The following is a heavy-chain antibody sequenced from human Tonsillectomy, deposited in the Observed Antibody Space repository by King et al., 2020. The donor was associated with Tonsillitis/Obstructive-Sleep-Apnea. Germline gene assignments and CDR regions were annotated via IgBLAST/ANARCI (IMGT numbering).Heavy chain of an antibody. CDR1: GFSFGDFG. CDR2: IRSKTYGGTT. V-gene: IGHV3-49*05. J-gene: IGHJ6*03. D-gene: IGHD3-3*01. CDR3: TSTLFEKGDYYYYMDV. Sequence: VQLVESGGGLVKPGRSLSLSCTPAGFSFGDFGMSWFRRAPGKGLEWVGLIRSKTYGGTTDYAASVRGRFTISRDDSKSIAYLQMNSLKTEDTAVYYCTSTLFEKGDYYYYMDVWGKGTAVTVSS.